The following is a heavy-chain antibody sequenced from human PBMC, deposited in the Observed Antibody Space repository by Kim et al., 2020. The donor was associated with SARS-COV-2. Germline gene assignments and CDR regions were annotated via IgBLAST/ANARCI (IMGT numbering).Heavy chain of an antibody. D-gene: IGHD2-15*01. Sequence: YADSVKGRFTISRNNAKNSLYLQMNSLRAEDTAVYYCARGLIGYCSGGSCYLDYWGQGTLVTVSS. CDR3: ARGLIGYCSGGSCYLDY. V-gene: IGHV3-21*01. J-gene: IGHJ4*02.